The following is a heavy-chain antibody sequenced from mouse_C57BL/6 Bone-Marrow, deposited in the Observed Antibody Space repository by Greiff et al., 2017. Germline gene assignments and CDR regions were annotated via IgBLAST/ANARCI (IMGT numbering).Heavy chain of an antibody. Sequence: QVQLQQPGAELVKPGASVKLSCKASGYTFTSYWMHWVKQRPGQGLEWIGMIHPNSGSTNHNEKFKSKATLTVDKSSSTAYMQLSSLTSEDSAVYYCARGDYGSNRYYYVMAYWGEGTSVTVSA. CDR1: GYTFTSYW. D-gene: IGHD1-1*01. CDR3: ARGDYGSNRYYYVMAY. CDR2: IHPNSGST. J-gene: IGHJ4*01. V-gene: IGHV1-64*01.